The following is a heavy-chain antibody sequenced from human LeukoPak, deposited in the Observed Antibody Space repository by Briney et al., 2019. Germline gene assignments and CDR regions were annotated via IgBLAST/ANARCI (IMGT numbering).Heavy chain of an antibody. V-gene: IGHV3-30*04. J-gene: IGHJ3*02. CDR3: ASDSANRYYYDSSGNTDI. Sequence: GGSLRLSCAASGFTFSSYAMHWVRQAPGKGLEWVAVISYDGSNKYYADSVKGRFTISRDNSKNTLYLQMNSLRSDDTAVYYCASDSANRYYYDSSGNTDIWGQGTMVTVSS. CDR2: ISYDGSNK. D-gene: IGHD3-22*01. CDR1: GFTFSSYA.